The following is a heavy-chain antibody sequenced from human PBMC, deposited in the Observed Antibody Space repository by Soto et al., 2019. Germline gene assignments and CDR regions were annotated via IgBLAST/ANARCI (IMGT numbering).Heavy chain of an antibody. Sequence: RASVKVSCKASGYTFTSYYMHWVRQAPGQGLEWMGIINPSGGSTSYAQKFQGRVTMTRDTSTSTVYMELSSLRSEDTAVYYCARVPAAYCGGDCYSDYFQHWGQGTLVTVSS. CDR3: ARVPAAYCGGDCYSDYFQH. CDR2: INPSGGST. J-gene: IGHJ1*01. CDR1: GYTFTSYY. D-gene: IGHD2-21*02. V-gene: IGHV1-46*01.